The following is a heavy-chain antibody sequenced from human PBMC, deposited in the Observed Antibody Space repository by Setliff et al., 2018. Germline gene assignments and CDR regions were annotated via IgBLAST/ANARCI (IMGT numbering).Heavy chain of an antibody. CDR3: AREQGRSYYDSSGFDS. J-gene: IGHJ4*02. D-gene: IGHD3-22*01. CDR1: GGSVRGYY. CDR2: IDSSGDI. V-gene: IGHV4-59*02. Sequence: PSETLSLTCTVSGGSVRGYYWSWIRQPPGKGLEWLGHIDSSGDITYNPSLKSRLTISRDTSKSQFSLRLNSMTAADTAVYYCAREQGRSYYDSSGFDSWGQGTLVTVSS.